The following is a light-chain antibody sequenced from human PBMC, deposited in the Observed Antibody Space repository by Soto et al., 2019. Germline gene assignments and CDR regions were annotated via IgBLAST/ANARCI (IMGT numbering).Light chain of an antibody. CDR3: QQHYTTPLT. J-gene: IGKJ4*01. Sequence: DIVMTQSPDSLAVSLGERATINCRSSQSVLFSPNNKNYLAWYQQKPGQPPKLLIYWASTRESGVPDRFSGSGSGTDFSLTISSLQAEDVAVYYCQQHYTTPLTFGGGTKVDIK. V-gene: IGKV4-1*01. CDR1: QSVLFSPNNKNY. CDR2: WAS.